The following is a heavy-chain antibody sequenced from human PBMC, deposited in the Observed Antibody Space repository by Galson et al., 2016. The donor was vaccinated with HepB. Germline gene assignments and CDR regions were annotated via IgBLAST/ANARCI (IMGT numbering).Heavy chain of an antibody. D-gene: IGHD5-12*01. CDR2: ISYDGNNK. J-gene: IGHJ4*02. CDR1: GFPFSNFG. CDR3: AKDGDSGYYWGFDF. V-gene: IGHV3-30*18. Sequence: SLRLSCAASGFPFSNFGMHWVRQAPGKGLEWVAAISYDGNNKYYADAVKGRFTISRDNSKNTLYLQMNSLRAEDTAVYYCAKDGDSGYYWGFDFWGQGTLVTVSS.